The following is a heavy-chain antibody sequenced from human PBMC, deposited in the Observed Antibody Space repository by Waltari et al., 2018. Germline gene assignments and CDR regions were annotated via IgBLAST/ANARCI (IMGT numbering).Heavy chain of an antibody. CDR2: IAHYGTSR. J-gene: IGHJ4*02. Sequence: QVQLVESGGGVVQPGGSLSLSCTTSGFPFGIYGMHWVRQAPGKGLECVAIIAHYGTSRDYVDSVKGRFTISRDNSKNTLYLHMSSLRTEDSALYYCARDLNIGYFDYWSQGILVSVSS. D-gene: IGHD3-22*01. V-gene: IGHV3-33*05. CDR3: ARDLNIGYFDY. CDR1: GFPFGIYG.